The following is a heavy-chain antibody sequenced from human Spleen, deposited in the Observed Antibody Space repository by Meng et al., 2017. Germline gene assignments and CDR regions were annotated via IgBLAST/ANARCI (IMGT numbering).Heavy chain of an antibody. CDR1: GFTFTSHS. J-gene: IGHJ4*02. CDR2: ISSESAYV. Sequence: GGSLRLSCAASGFTFTSHSMNWVRQAPGKGLEWVSSISSESAYVYYADSVKGRFTISRDNAKNSLYLQMNALRAEDAAVYYCARDPDRGGSNTFDYWGQGTQVTVSS. V-gene: IGHV3-21*04. D-gene: IGHD2-15*01. CDR3: ARDPDRGGSNTFDY.